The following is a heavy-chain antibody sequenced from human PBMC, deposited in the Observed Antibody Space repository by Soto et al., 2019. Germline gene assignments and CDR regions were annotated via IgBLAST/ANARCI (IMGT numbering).Heavy chain of an antibody. CDR2: ISYDGSNK. Sequence: QVQLVESGGGVVQPGRSLRLSCAASGFTFSSYGMHWVRQAPGKGLEWVAVISYDGSNKYYADSVKGRFTISRDNSKNTLYLQMYSLRAEDTAVYYCAKDRGGYGYFDYWGQGTLVTVSS. CDR1: GFTFSSYG. D-gene: IGHD5-12*01. J-gene: IGHJ4*02. V-gene: IGHV3-30*18. CDR3: AKDRGGYGYFDY.